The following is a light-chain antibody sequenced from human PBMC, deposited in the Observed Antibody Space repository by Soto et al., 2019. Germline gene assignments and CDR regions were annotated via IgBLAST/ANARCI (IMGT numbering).Light chain of an antibody. V-gene: IGLV2-14*01. CDR3: SSYTTTNTYV. CDR1: SSDVGYYQY. Sequence: QSVLTQPASVSGSPGQSITISCTGTSSDVGYYQYVSWYQQHPGKAPKLMIYEVSNRPSGVSSRFSASKSGNSASLTISGLQAEDEADDYCSSYTTTNTYVFGTGTKLTVL. CDR2: EVS. J-gene: IGLJ1*01.